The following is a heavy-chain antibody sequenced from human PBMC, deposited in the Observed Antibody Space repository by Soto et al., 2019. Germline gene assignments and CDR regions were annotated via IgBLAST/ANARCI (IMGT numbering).Heavy chain of an antibody. J-gene: IGHJ6*02. CDR2: VNNDGTDT. CDR3: ARGGLQHALDV. D-gene: IGHD6-13*01. Sequence: EVQLVESGGGLVQPGGSLRLSCAASGFTFSNYWMYWVRQAPGKGLVWVSRVNNDGTDTTHADSVKGRFTISRDNAENPLYLQMNRLRGEDTAVYYCARGGLQHALDVWGQGSTVTVSS. V-gene: IGHV3-74*03. CDR1: GFTFSNYW.